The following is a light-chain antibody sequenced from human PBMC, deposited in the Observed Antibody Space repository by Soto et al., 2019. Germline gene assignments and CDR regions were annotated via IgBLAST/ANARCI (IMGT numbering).Light chain of an antibody. CDR3: QQYVSSPWA. V-gene: IGKV3-20*01. Sequence: EIVLAQSPGTLSLSPGERATLSCRASQSVTNSCLDWFQQKPGQAPRLLIYSASRRATGIPDRFTGSGSGTDFTLTISRLEPEDFAVYYCQQYVSSPWAFGQGTRVDIK. CDR1: QSVTNSC. CDR2: SAS. J-gene: IGKJ1*01.